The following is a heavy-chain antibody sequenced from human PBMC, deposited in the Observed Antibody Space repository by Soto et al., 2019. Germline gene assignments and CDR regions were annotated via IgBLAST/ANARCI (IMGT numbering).Heavy chain of an antibody. CDR3: ARVVGSSSSGYYYYYGMDV. V-gene: IGHV3-33*01. CDR1: GFTFSSYG. CDR2: IWYDGSNK. D-gene: IGHD6-6*01. Sequence: LRLSCAASGFTFSSYGMHWVRQAPGKGLEWVAVIWYDGSNKYYADSVKGRFTISRDNSKNTLYLQMNSLRAEDTAVYYCARVVGSSSSGYYYYYGMDVWGQGTTVTVSS. J-gene: IGHJ6*02.